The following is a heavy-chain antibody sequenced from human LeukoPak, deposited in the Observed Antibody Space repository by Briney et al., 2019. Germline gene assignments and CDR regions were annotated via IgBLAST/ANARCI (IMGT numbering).Heavy chain of an antibody. CDR1: GYTFTSYY. V-gene: IGHV1-46*01. CDR2: INPSGGST. J-gene: IGHJ6*03. Sequence: ASVKVSCKASGYTFTSYYMHWVRQAPGQGLEWMGIINPSGGSTSYAQKFQGRVTMTRDMSTSTVYMELSSLRSEDTAVYYCAIGGGPDDFWSGYYNGVNYYYYMDVWGKGTTVTVSS. CDR3: AIGGGPDDFWSGYYNGVNYYYYMDV. D-gene: IGHD3-3*01.